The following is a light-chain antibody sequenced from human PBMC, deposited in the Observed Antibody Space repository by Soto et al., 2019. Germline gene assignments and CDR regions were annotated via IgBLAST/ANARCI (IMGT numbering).Light chain of an antibody. V-gene: IGLV2-14*01. CDR3: ISHSDSTTYVV. J-gene: IGLJ2*01. CDR1: SSDVGGYNY. Sequence: QPVLTQPASVSGSPGQSITISCTGTSSDVGGYNYVSWYQHHPGEAPKLMIYEVSNRPSGVSNRFSGSKSGNTASLTISGLQAEDEADYYCISHSDSTTYVVLGGGTQLTVL. CDR2: EVS.